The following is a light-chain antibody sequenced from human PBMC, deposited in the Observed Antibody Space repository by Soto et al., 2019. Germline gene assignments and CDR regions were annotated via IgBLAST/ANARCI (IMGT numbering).Light chain of an antibody. Sequence: ILMTQPPRSLPVTAGDPVSISPTSTQXVLHSIGYYYLDWYLQKPGQSPQLLIYLGSNRASGVPDRFSGSGSGTDFTLKSSRVEAEDVGVYYCMQALQTPITFGQGTRLEIK. CDR3: MQALQTPIT. CDR2: LGS. V-gene: IGKV2-28*01. J-gene: IGKJ5*01. CDR1: QXVLHSIGYYY.